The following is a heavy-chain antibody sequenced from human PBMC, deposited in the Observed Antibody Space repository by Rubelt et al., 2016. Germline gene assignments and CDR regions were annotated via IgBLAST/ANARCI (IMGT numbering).Heavy chain of an antibody. D-gene: IGHD6-13*01. Sequence: QLQLQESGPGLVKPSETLSLTCTVSGGSISSSSYYWGWIRQPPGKGLEWIGSICYSGSTYYNPSLNSRVTCSVDTSKNQFSLKLSSVTAADTAVYYCARFTGYSSSWYTAYYFDYWGQGTLVTVSS. CDR3: ARFTGYSSSWYTAYYFDY. V-gene: IGHV4-39*01. CDR1: GGSISSSSYY. CDR2: ICYSGST. J-gene: IGHJ4*02.